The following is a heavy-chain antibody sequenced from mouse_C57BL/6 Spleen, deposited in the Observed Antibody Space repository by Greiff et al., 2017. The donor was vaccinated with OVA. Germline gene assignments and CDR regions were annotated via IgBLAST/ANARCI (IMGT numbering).Heavy chain of an antibody. CDR1: GYTFTDYE. J-gene: IGHJ4*01. CDR3: TRYTTVVAEGYYYAMDY. CDR2: IDPETGGT. D-gene: IGHD1-1*01. Sequence: VQLQQSGAELVRPGASVTLSCTASGYTFTDYEMHWVKQTPVHGLEWIGAIDPETGGTAYNQKFKGKDILTADKSSSTAYMELRSLTSEDSAVYYCTRYTTVVAEGYYYAMDYWGQGTSVTVSS. V-gene: IGHV1-15*01.